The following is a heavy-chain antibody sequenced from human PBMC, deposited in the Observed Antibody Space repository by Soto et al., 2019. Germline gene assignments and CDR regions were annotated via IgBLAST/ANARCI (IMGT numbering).Heavy chain of an antibody. CDR3: ARDGRRSGWYFDY. V-gene: IGHV4-31*03. Sequence: QVQLQESGPGLVKPSQTLSLTCTVSGGSISSGGYYWSWIRQHPGKGLEWIGYIYYSGSTYYNPSLKSRVTISVDTSKNQFALKLSSVTAADTAVYYCARDGRRSGWYFDYWGQGTLVTVSS. J-gene: IGHJ4*02. CDR1: GGSISSGGYY. D-gene: IGHD6-19*01. CDR2: IYYSGST.